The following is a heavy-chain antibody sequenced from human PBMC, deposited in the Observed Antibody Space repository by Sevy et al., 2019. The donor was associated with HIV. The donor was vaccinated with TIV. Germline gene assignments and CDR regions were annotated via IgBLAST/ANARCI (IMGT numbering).Heavy chain of an antibody. CDR2: IIPIFGTA. V-gene: IGHV1-69*13. CDR1: GGTFSSYA. J-gene: IGHJ4*02. Sequence: ASVKVSCKASGGTFSSYAISWVRQAPGQGLEWMGGIIPIFGTANYAQKFQGRVTITADESTSTAYMELSSLGSEDTAMYYCARASCSGGSCYTSGVRFDYWGQGTLVTVSS. CDR3: ARASCSGGSCYTSGVRFDY. D-gene: IGHD2-15*01.